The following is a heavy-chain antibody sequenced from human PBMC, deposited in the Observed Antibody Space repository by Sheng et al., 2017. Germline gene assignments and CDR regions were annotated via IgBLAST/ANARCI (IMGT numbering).Heavy chain of an antibody. CDR3: ARVVGGSSGYSDY. D-gene: IGHD3-22*01. CDR2: IYSGGVT. Sequence: EVQLVESGGGLVQPGGSLRLSCAASRITVSNNYMSWVRQAPGRGLEWVSLIYSGGVTYYADSVKGRFTISRDRSKNTMYLQMNSLRVEDTALYYCARVVGGSSGYSDYWGQGMLVTVSX. V-gene: IGHV3-66*01. J-gene: IGHJ4*02. CDR1: RITVSNNY.